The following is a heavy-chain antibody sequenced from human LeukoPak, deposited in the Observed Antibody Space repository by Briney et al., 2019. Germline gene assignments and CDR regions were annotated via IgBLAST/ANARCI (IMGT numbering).Heavy chain of an antibody. D-gene: IGHD1-14*01. CDR2: IYYSGRA. Sequence: SETLSLTCTVSGGSISSGGFYWSWIRQHPGKGLEWIVYIYYSGRAYYNPSLKNRVTISVDTSKNQFTLNLSSVTAADTAVYYCAREGQPWGQGTLVTVSS. CDR3: AREGQP. J-gene: IGHJ4*02. V-gene: IGHV4-31*03. CDR1: GGSISSGGFY.